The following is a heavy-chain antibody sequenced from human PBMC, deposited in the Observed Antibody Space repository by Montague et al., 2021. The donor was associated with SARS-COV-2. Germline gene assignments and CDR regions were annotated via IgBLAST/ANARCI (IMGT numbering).Heavy chain of an antibody. J-gene: IGHJ2*01. CDR3: AKGSGYP. D-gene: IGHD6-25*01. CDR1: GGSVTSTTYY. Sequence: TLSLTCTVSGGSVTSTTYYWSWFRQRPGRGLEWAGFIYSSGSTAYSPSLENRLTMSIDTSKNQFPLRLTSATAADTAVYYCAKGSGYPWGRGTRVAV. CDR2: IYSSGST. V-gene: IGHV4-31*03.